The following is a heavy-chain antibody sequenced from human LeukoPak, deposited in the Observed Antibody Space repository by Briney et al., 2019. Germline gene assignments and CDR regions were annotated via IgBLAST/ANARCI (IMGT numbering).Heavy chain of an antibody. J-gene: IGHJ6*02. Sequence: PSETLSLTCSVSGGSISSSNYYWGWIRQPPGKGLEWIGSIYYSGSTYYNPSLKSRVTISVDTSKNQFSLKLSSVTAADTAVYYCASGYKYYDFWGGLDYYYGMDVWGQGTTVTVSS. CDR3: ASGYKYYDFWGGLDYYYGMDV. V-gene: IGHV4-39*01. D-gene: IGHD3-3*01. CDR2: IYYSGST. CDR1: GGSISSSNYY.